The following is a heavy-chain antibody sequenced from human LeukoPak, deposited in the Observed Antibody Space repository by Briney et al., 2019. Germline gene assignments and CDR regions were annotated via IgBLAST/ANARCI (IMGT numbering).Heavy chain of an antibody. J-gene: IGHJ4*02. Sequence: SETPSLTCAVYGGSFSGYYWSWIRQPPGKGLEWIGEINHSGSTNYNPSLKSRVTISVDTSKNQFSLKLSSVTAADTAVYYCAGYSGYDPYPPFDYWGQGTLVTVSS. CDR3: AGYSGYDPYPPFDY. CDR1: GGSFSGYY. V-gene: IGHV4-34*01. CDR2: INHSGST. D-gene: IGHD5-12*01.